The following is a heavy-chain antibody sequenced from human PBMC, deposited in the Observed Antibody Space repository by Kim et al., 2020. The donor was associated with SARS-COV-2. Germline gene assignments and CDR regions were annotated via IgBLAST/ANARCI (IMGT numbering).Heavy chain of an antibody. J-gene: IGHJ6*03. Sequence: GGSLRLSCAASGFPFSDYYMSWIRQAPGKGLEWVSYISSSGSTIYYADSVKGRFTISRDNAKNSLYLQMNSLRAEDTAVYYCARVHCSSTSCYKPRYYYYYYMDVWGKGTTVTVSS. CDR1: GFPFSDYY. D-gene: IGHD2-2*02. CDR3: ARVHCSSTSCYKPRYYYYYYMDV. V-gene: IGHV3-11*01. CDR2: ISSSGSTI.